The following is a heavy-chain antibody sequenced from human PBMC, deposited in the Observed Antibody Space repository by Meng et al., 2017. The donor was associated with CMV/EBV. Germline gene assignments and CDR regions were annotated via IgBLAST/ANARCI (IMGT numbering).Heavy chain of an antibody. V-gene: IGHV4-30-4*08. D-gene: IGHD2-21*02. J-gene: IGHJ4*02. CDR2: IYYSGST. CDR3: AREGDNPFDY. CDR1: DGSISSGDYY. Sequence: VPLRAPGPGLVKPSPDLSLPSTVSDGSISSGDYYWSWIRQPPGKGLEWIGYIYYSGSTYYNPSLKSRVTISVDTSKNQFSLKLSSVTAADTAVYYCAREGDNPFDYWGQGTLVTVSS.